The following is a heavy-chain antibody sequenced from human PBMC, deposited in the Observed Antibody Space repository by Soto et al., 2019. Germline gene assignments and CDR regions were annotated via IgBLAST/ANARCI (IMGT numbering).Heavy chain of an antibody. D-gene: IGHD3-22*01. CDR3: AIEASYYETSSALDV. J-gene: IGHJ6*02. V-gene: IGHV3-74*01. CDR1: GLTFSAFW. CDR2: INSDGSST. Sequence: EVQLVESGGGLVQPGGSLRLSCAASGLTFSAFWMHWGRQAPGKGLMWVSRINSDGSSTTYADSVKGRFTISRDNAKNTVYLQMNSLRAEDTAVYYCAIEASYYETSSALDVWGQGTTVIVSS.